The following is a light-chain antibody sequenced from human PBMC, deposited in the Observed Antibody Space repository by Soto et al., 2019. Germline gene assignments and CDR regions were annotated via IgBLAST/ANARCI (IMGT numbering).Light chain of an antibody. J-gene: IGKJ4*01. V-gene: IGKV3-20*01. CDR2: GAS. Sequence: EIVLTQSPGTLSLSPGERATLSCRASQSVSSSYLAWYQHKPGQAPRLLIYGASSRATGIPDRFSGSGSGTDFTLTSSRLEPEDFAEYYCQQYGSSPSTFGGGAKVESK. CDR1: QSVSSSY. CDR3: QQYGSSPST.